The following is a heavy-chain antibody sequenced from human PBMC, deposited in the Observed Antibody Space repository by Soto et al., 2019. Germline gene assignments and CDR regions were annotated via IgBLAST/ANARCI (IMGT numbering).Heavy chain of an antibody. CDR2: IRTTGST. CDR3: ARNSMMDV. J-gene: IGHJ6*02. Sequence: EVQLVETGGALIQPGGSLRLSCAASGFAVSNHYMTWVRQAPGKGLEWVSIIRTTGSTYYADSVKGRFTISRDNSKNTVSLEMNSLRVEDTAVYYCARNSMMDVWGQGTTVIVSS. CDR1: GFAVSNHY. V-gene: IGHV3-53*02.